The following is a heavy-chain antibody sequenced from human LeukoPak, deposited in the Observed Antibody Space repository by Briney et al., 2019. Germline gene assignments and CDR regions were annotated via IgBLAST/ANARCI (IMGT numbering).Heavy chain of an antibody. J-gene: IGHJ3*02. CDR3: ARDLAGPNDAFDI. CDR1: GVSIRSKY. CDR2: ISSSGTT. Sequence: SETLSLTCTVSGVSIRSKYWSWLRQPPGKRVEWLGYISSSGTTNYNPSLKSRVTIPVDTSKNQFSLHLRSVTAADTAVYYCARDLAGPNDAFDIWGRGTTVTVSS. D-gene: IGHD6-19*01. V-gene: IGHV4-59*01.